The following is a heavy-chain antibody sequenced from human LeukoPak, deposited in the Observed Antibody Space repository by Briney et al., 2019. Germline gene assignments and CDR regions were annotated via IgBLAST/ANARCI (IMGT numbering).Heavy chain of an antibody. D-gene: IGHD3-16*01. CDR2: IYYSGST. J-gene: IGHJ5*02. Sequence: SQTLSLTCTASGGSISSGSYYWSWIRQHPGKGLEWIGYIYYSGSTYYHPSLKSRVTISVDTSKNQFSLKLSSVTAADTAVYYCARVGSIRVGAHNWFDPWGQGTLVTVSS. V-gene: IGHV4-31*03. CDR1: GGSISSGSYY. CDR3: ARVGSIRVGAHNWFDP.